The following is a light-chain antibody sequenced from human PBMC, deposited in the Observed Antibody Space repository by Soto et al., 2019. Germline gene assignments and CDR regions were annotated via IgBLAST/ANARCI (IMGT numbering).Light chain of an antibody. CDR2: GAS. V-gene: IGKV3-20*01. Sequence: EIVMTQSPATLSVSPGERATLSCRASQSVSSNLAWYQQTPGQAPRLLIYGASTRATGIPDRFSGSGSGTDFTLTISRLEPGDFAVYYCQHYGGSVGGFGGGTKVEIK. J-gene: IGKJ4*01. CDR1: QSVSSN. CDR3: QHYGGSVGG.